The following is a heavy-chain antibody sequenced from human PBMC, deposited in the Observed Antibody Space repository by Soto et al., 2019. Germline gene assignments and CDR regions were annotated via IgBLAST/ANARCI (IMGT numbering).Heavy chain of an antibody. D-gene: IGHD6-13*01. CDR3: AKSYSSNWYDYFDY. CDR1: GFTFSAFA. CDR2: ISGSGDTT. J-gene: IGHJ4*02. Sequence: EVQLLESGGGLVQPGGSLRLSCAASGFTFSAFAMSWVRQAPGKGLEWVSAISGSGDTTYYADSVKGRFTISRDISKNTLYLQMSTLRADDTALYYCAKSYSSNWYDYFDYWGQGTLVTVSS. V-gene: IGHV3-23*01.